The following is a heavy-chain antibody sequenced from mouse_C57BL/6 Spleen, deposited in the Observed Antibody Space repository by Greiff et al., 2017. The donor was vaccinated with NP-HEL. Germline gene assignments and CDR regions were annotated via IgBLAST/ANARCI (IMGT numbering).Heavy chain of an antibody. CDR3: TRVTTVVATPAWFAY. J-gene: IGHJ3*01. CDR2: ISSGGDYI. CDR1: GFTFSSYA. V-gene: IGHV5-9-1*02. Sequence: EVNLVESGEGLVKPGGSLKLSCAASGFTFSSYAMSWVRQTPEKRLEWVAYISSGGDYIYYADTVKGRFTISRDNARNTLYLQMSSLKSEDTAMYYCTRVTTVVATPAWFAYWGQGTLVTVSA. D-gene: IGHD1-1*01.